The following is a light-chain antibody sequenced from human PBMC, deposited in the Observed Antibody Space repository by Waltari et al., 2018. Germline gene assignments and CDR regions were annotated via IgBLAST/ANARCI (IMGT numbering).Light chain of an antibody. CDR1: QSVSSN. Sequence: EIVMTQSPAALSVSPGERATLSCRASQSVSSNLAWYQHKPGQPPRLLISGASTRAPGVPARFSGSGSGTEFTLTISSLQSEDSAIYYCQQYNTWPPSTFGQGTKLEIK. CDR3: QQYNTWPPST. J-gene: IGKJ2*02. CDR2: GAS. V-gene: IGKV3-15*01.